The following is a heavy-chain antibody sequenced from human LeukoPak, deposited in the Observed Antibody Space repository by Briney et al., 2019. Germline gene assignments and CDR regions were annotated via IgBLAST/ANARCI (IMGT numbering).Heavy chain of an antibody. CDR1: GLTFGTYA. CDR2: MSVSSNSI. D-gene: IGHD1-26*01. V-gene: IGHV3-23*01. CDR3: AKAQSWWELFYDS. J-gene: IGHJ4*02. Sequence: GGSLRLSCAPSGLTFGTYAMSWVRQAPGKGLEWVASMSVSSNSIYYADSVKGRFTISRDNAKNTLYLQMNSLRAEDTAVYYCAKAQSWWELFYDSWGQGTLVTVTS.